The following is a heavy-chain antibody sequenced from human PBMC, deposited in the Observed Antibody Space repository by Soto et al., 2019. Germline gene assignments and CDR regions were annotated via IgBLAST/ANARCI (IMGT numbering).Heavy chain of an antibody. CDR2: IYYSGST. CDR3: ARRWGSAADY. V-gene: IGHV4-59*08. J-gene: IGHJ4*02. CDR1: GGSISSYY. Sequence: PSQTLSLTRTVSGGSISSYYWSWIRQPPGKGLEWIGYIYYSGSTNYNPSLKSRVTISVDTSKNQFSLKLSSVTAADTAVYYCARRWGSAADYWGQGTLVTVSS. D-gene: IGHD2-15*01.